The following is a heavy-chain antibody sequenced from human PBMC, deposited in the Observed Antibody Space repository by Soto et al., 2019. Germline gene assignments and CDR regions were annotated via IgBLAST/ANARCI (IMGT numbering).Heavy chain of an antibody. Sequence: GGSLRLSCGASGFTFSSFAMSWVRQAPGKGLEWVSAISGRGGSTYYADSVKGRFSISRDESKNTLYLQMNSLRVEDTAVYYCAKVGSKTGYDDYWGQGTLVTVSS. D-gene: IGHD5-12*01. J-gene: IGHJ4*02. CDR2: ISGRGGST. V-gene: IGHV3-23*01. CDR3: AKVGSKTGYDDY. CDR1: GFTFSSFA.